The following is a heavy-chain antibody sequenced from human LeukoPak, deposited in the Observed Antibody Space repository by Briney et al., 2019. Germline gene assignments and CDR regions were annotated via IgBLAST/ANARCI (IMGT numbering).Heavy chain of an antibody. J-gene: IGHJ4*02. Sequence: GGSLRLSCAASGFTFSSYSVNWVRQAPGKGLEWVSSISISSSYIYYADSVKGRFTISRDNAKNSLYLQMNSLRAEDTAVYYCARGPQKNGHSSGYPGYFDYWGQGTLVTVSS. CDR3: ARGPQKNGHSSGYPGYFDY. CDR1: GFTFSSYS. D-gene: IGHD3-22*01. V-gene: IGHV3-21*01. CDR2: ISISSSYI.